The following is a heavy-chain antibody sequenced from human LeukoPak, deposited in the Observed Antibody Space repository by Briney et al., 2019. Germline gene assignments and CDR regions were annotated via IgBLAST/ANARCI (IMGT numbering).Heavy chain of an antibody. CDR1: GGSISSYY. Sequence: SETLSLTCTVSGGSISSYYWSWIRQPPGKGLEWIGYIYYSGSTNYNPSLKSRVTISVDTSKNQFSLKLSSVTAADTAVYYCARAPRYYDILTGYYNTGYFDYWGQGTLVTVSS. CDR3: ARAPRYYDILTGYYNTGYFDY. V-gene: IGHV4-59*01. CDR2: IYYSGST. D-gene: IGHD3-9*01. J-gene: IGHJ4*02.